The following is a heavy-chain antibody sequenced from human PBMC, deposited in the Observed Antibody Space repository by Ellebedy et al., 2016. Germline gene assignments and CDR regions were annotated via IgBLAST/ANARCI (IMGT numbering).Heavy chain of an antibody. V-gene: IGHV1-46*01. CDR2: INPSGGST. J-gene: IGHJ5*02. Sequence: ASVKVSXXASGYTFTDYYIHWVRQAPGQGFEWMGIINPSGGSTSYAQKFQGRVTMTRDTSTSTVYMELSSLRSEDTAVYYCAREGVAVANWFDPWGQGTLVTVSS. CDR1: GYTFTDYY. CDR3: AREGVAVANWFDP. D-gene: IGHD6-19*01.